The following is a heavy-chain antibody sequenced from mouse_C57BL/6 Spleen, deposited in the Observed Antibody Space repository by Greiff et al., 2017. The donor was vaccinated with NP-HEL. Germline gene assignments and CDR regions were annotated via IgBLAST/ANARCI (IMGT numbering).Heavy chain of an antibody. V-gene: IGHV1-80*01. D-gene: IGHD1-1*02. CDR3: ARSVVPLYFDY. CDR1: GYAFSSYW. J-gene: IGHJ2*01. Sequence: VQLQQSGAELVKPGASVKISCKASGYAFSSYWMNWVKQRPGKGLEWIGQIYPGDGDTNYNGKFKGKATLTADKSSSTAYMQLSSLTSEDSAVYFCARSVVPLYFDYWGQGTTLTVSS. CDR2: IYPGDGDT.